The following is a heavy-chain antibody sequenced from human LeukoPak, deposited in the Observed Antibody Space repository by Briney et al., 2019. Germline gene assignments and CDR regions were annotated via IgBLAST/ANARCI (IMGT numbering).Heavy chain of an antibody. J-gene: IGHJ4*02. Sequence: SVKVSCKASGYTFTSYGISWVRQAPGQGLEWMGGIIPIFGTANYAQKFQGRVTITADKSTSTAYMELSSLRSEDTAVYYCARDRGTMIVVVAADYWGQGTLVTVSS. V-gene: IGHV1-69*06. CDR3: ARDRGTMIVVVAADY. CDR2: IIPIFGTA. D-gene: IGHD3-22*01. CDR1: GYTFTSYG.